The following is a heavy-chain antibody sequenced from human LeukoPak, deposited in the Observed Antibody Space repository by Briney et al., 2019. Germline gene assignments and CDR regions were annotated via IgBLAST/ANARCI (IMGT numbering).Heavy chain of an antibody. CDR2: IYYSGST. CDR1: GYSISSGYY. J-gene: IGHJ4*02. Sequence: PSETLSLTCTVSGYSISSGYYWGWIRQHPGKGLEWIGYIYYSGSTYYNPSLKSRVSISVDTSKNQFSLNLSSVTAADTAVYYCARGIAAAGMYYWGQGTLVTVSS. D-gene: IGHD6-13*01. CDR3: ARGIAAAGMYY. V-gene: IGHV4-31*03.